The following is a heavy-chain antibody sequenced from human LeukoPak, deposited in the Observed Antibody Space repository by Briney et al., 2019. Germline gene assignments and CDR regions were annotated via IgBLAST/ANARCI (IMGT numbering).Heavy chain of an antibody. J-gene: IGHJ4*02. V-gene: IGHV4-59*01. CDR3: ARSGVYDDVWGTDRYRGLDY. Sequence: SETLSLTCTVSGGSISSYYWSWIRQPPGKGLEWIGYIYYSGSTNYNPSLKSRVTISVDTSKNQFSLKLSSVTAADTAVYYCARSGVYDDVWGTDRYRGLDYWGQGTLVTVSS. CDR1: GGSISSYY. CDR2: IYYSGST. D-gene: IGHD3-16*02.